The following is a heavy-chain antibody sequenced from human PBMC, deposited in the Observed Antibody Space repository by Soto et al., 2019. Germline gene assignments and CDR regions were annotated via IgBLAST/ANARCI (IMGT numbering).Heavy chain of an antibody. Sequence: ASVKVSCKASGYTFTSYYIHWVRQAPGQGLEWMGIINPSGGSTSYAQKFQGRVTMTRDTSTSTVYMELSSLRSEDTAVYYCAREYYDIMYYYYMDVWGKGTTVTVSS. CDR2: INPSGGST. CDR1: GYTFTSYY. J-gene: IGHJ6*03. D-gene: IGHD3-9*01. V-gene: IGHV1-46*03. CDR3: AREYYDIMYYYYMDV.